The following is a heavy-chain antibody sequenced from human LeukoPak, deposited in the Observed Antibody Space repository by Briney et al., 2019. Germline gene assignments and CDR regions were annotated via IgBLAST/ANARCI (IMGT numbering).Heavy chain of an antibody. CDR2: IKQDGSEK. CDR3: ARDREGYCSGGSCSKVAY. CDR1: GFNFNTYW. Sequence: PGGSLRLSCAASGFNFNTYWMSWVRQAPGKGLEWVANIKQDGSEKFYVDSMKGRFTISRDNSKNSLYLQMNSLRAEDTAMYYCARDREGYCSGGSCSKVAYWGQGTLVTVSS. V-gene: IGHV3-7*01. D-gene: IGHD2-15*01. J-gene: IGHJ4*02.